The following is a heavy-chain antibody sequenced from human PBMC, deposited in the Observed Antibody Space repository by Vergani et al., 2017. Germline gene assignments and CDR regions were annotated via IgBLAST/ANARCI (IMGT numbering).Heavy chain of an antibody. CDR2: TWYDGNNK. J-gene: IGHJ5*02. Sequence: QVQLVESGGGVVQPGRSLRLSCAASGFTFNQYSMHWVRQAPGKGLEWVAVTWYDGNNKQYADSVKGRFTISRANSKSTMYLQMNSLRDEDTGVYYCARNWRLLYNRFDPWGQGTLVTVSS. V-gene: IGHV3-33*01. CDR1: GFTFNQYS. D-gene: IGHD1-14*01. CDR3: ARNWRLLYNRFDP.